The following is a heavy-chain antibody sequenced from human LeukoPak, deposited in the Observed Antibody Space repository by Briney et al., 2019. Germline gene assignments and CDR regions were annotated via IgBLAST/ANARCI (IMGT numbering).Heavy chain of an antibody. CDR2: ISPSGGIT. J-gene: IGHJ4*02. CDR1: GFTFSSHG. D-gene: IGHD5-18*01. CDR3: TRQARDSYGYVLDY. V-gene: IGHV3-23*01. Sequence: GGTLRLSCAASGFTFSSHGMNWVRQAPGKGLEWVSGISPSGGITYYTDSVKGRFTISRDNSKNTVSLQMNSLRGEDTAVYYCTRQARDSYGYVLDYWGQGTLVTVSS.